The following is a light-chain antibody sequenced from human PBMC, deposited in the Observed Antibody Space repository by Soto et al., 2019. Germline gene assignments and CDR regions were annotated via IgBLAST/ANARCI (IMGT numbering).Light chain of an antibody. CDR3: TSWTTSTTII. V-gene: IGLV2-14*03. CDR1: SSDIGAYNF. J-gene: IGLJ2*01. Sequence: QSALTQPASVSGSPGQSITISCSGTSSDIGAYNFVSWYQQHPGKAPKLMLYDVNIRPSGVSSRFAGYKSGHTASLTISGLQADDEADYYGTSWTTSTTIIFGGGTKLTVL. CDR2: DVN.